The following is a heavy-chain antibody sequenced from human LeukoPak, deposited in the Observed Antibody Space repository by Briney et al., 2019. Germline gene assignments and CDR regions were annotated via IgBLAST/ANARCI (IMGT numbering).Heavy chain of an antibody. V-gene: IGHV3-53*01. J-gene: IGHJ4*02. CDR1: GFTVSSNY. Sequence: GGSLILSCAASGFTVSSNYMSWVRQAPGKGLEWVSVICSGGSTYYADSVKGRFTISRDNSKNTLYLQMNSLRAEDTAVYYCAREDILTGFDYWGQGTLVTVSS. D-gene: IGHD3-9*01. CDR2: ICSGGST. CDR3: AREDILTGFDY.